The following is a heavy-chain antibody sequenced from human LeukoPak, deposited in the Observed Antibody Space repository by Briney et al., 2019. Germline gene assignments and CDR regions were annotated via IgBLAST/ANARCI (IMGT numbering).Heavy chain of an antibody. J-gene: IGHJ3*02. D-gene: IGHD3-22*01. CDR1: GFTFSSYS. CDR3: ARDHYYDSSGTMGGFDAFDI. V-gene: IGHV3-21*01. Sequence: GGSLRLSCAASGFTFSSYSMNWVRQAPGKGLEWVSSISSSSSYIYYADSVKGRFTISRDNAKNSLYLQMNSLRAEDTAVYYCARDHYYDSSGTMGGFDAFDIWGQGTMVTVSS. CDR2: ISSSSSYI.